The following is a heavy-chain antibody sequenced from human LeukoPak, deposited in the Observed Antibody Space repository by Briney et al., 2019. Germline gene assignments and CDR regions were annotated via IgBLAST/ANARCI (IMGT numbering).Heavy chain of an antibody. CDR1: GGSISSYY. D-gene: IGHD4-17*01. CDR3: ARHGTTVTTVWFDP. CDR2: IYYSGST. Sequence: PSETLSLTCTVSGGSISSYYWSWIRQPPGKGLEWIGYIYYSGSTNYNPSLKSRVTISVDTSKNQFSLKLSSVTAADTAVYYCARHGTTVTTVWFDPWGQGTLVTVSS. V-gene: IGHV4-59*08. J-gene: IGHJ5*02.